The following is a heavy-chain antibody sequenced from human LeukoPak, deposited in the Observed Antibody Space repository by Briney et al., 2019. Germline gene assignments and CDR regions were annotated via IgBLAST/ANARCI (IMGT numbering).Heavy chain of an antibody. CDR1: NGSISSYH. CDR3: ARLRVSGSYLYYFDY. CDR2: ILTSGTT. Sequence: PETLSLTCTVSNGSISSYHWSWVRQPPGKGLEWIGYILTSGTTNYNPSLKSRLTISVDTSKNQFTLKLSSVTAADTAVHYCARLRVSGSYLYYFDYWDQGTLVTVSS. D-gene: IGHD1-26*01. J-gene: IGHJ4*02. V-gene: IGHV4-4*09.